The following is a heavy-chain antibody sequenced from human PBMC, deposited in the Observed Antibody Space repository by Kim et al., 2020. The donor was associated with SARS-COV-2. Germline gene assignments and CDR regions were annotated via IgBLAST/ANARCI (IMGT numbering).Heavy chain of an antibody. CDR2: IYYSGST. CDR3: AREVFSRYYYDNQSAFDI. Sequence: SETLSLTCTVSGGSISSYYWSWIRQPPGKGLEWIGYIYYSGSTNYNPSLKSRVTISVDTSKNQFSLKLSSVTAADTAVYYCAREVFSRYYYDNQSAFDIWGQGTMVTVSS. V-gene: IGHV4-59*13. D-gene: IGHD3-22*01. CDR1: GGSISSYY. J-gene: IGHJ3*02.